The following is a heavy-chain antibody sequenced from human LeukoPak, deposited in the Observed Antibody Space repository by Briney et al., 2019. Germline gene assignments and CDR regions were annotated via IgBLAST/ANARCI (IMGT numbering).Heavy chain of an antibody. CDR3: ARGLPYSSGPSMDV. V-gene: IGHV7-4-1*01. J-gene: IGHJ6*02. Sequence: ASVKVSCKASGGTFSSYAISWVRQAPGQGLEWMGWVNTNTGNPTYAQGFTGRFVFSLDTSVSTAYLQICSLKAEDTAVYYCARGLPYSSGPSMDVWGQGTTVTVSS. D-gene: IGHD6-19*01. CDR2: VNTNTGNP. CDR1: GGTFSSYA.